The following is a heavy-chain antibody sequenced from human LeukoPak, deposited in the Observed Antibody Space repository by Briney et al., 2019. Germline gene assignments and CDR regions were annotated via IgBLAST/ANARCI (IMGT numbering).Heavy chain of an antibody. D-gene: IGHD2-8*01. J-gene: IGHJ4*02. V-gene: IGHV3-30-3*01. CDR2: ISYDGSNK. CDR1: GFTFSSYA. Sequence: GRSLRLSCAASGFTFSSYAMHWVRQAPGKGLEWVAVISYDGSNKYYADSVKGRFTISRDNSKNTLYLQMNSLRAEDTAVYYCAKVDYCTNGVCYPLFDYWGQGTLVTVSS. CDR3: AKVDYCTNGVCYPLFDY.